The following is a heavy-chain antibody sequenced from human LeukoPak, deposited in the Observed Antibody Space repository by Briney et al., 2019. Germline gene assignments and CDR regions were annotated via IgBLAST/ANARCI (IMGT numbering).Heavy chain of an antibody. J-gene: IGHJ3*02. D-gene: IGHD3-22*01. CDR1: GYTFTGYY. Sequence: ASVKVSCKASGYTFTGYYMHWVRQAPGQGLEWMGRINPNGGGTNYAQKFQGRVTMTRDTSISTAYMELSRLRSDDTAVYYCARTDDSSGYRDAFDIWGQGTMVTVSS. CDR2: INPNGGGT. CDR3: ARTDDSSGYRDAFDI. V-gene: IGHV1-2*06.